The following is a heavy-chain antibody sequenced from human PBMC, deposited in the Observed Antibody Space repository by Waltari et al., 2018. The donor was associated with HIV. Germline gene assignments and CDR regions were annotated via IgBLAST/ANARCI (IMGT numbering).Heavy chain of an antibody. V-gene: IGHV3-74*01. J-gene: IGHJ6*02. CDR2: INSDGSST. Sequence: EVQLVESGGGLVQPGGSLSLSCAASGLTFSSHWMHWVGQAPGKGLVWVSRINSDGSSTSYADSVKGRFTISRDNAKNTLYLQMNSLRAEDTAVYYCARSLSLRTYGMDVWGQGTTVTVSS. CDR3: ARSLSLRTYGMDV. CDR1: GLTFSSHW.